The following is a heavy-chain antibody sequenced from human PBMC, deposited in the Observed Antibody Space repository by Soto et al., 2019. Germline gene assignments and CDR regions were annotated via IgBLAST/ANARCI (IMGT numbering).Heavy chain of an antibody. Sequence: QVQLQESGPGLVKPSGTLSLTCAVSGGSISSSNWWSWVRQPPGKGLEWIGEIYHSGSTNYNPSLKSRVTISVDKSKNPFSLKLSSVTAADTAVYYCARWAVVVPAAAWSWYFDLWGRGTLVTVSS. D-gene: IGHD2-2*01. CDR2: IYHSGST. CDR1: GGSISSSNW. CDR3: ARWAVVVPAAAWSWYFDL. V-gene: IGHV4-4*02. J-gene: IGHJ2*01.